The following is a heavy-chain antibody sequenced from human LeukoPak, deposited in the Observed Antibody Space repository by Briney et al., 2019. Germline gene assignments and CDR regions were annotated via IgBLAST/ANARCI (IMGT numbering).Heavy chain of an antibody. Sequence: GGSLRLSCAASGFTFSDYYMSWIRQAPGKGLEWVSYVSRSSSYTNYADSVKGRFTISRDDAKSSLYLQMNTLRAEDTAVYYCARMLATFDAFDIWGQGTMVSVSS. CDR1: GFTFSDYY. J-gene: IGHJ3*02. CDR3: ARMLATFDAFDI. D-gene: IGHD2/OR15-2a*01. V-gene: IGHV3-11*03. CDR2: VSRSSSYT.